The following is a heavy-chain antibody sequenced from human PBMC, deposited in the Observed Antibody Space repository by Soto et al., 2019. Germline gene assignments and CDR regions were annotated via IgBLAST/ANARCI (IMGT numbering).Heavy chain of an antibody. D-gene: IGHD6-13*01. Sequence: PVGSLRLSCAASGFTFSNFVMHWVRQAPGKGLEWVAATSYDGKNKDHADSVKGRFTISRDNSKNTLYLQMNSLRHEDTAVYFCARERAIAATGIFYYWGQGTLVTVSS. CDR3: ARERAIAATGIFYY. CDR2: TSYDGKNK. J-gene: IGHJ4*02. CDR1: GFTFSNFV. V-gene: IGHV3-30*04.